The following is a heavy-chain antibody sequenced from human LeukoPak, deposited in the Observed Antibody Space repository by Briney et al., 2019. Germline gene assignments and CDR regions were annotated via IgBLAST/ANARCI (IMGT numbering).Heavy chain of an antibody. CDR1: GFTFDDYA. CDR2: SSWHTGSL. CDR3: AKDINGYDSIF. D-gene: IGHD3-22*01. V-gene: IGHV3-9*01. J-gene: IGHJ4*02. Sequence: SLRLSCAASGFTFDDYAMHGVRQAPGKGLQWVSGSSWHTGSLGYADSVNGRFTISRDTAQTPPYLQTPSLRAEDTALYYCAKDINGYDSIFWGQGRLVTVSS.